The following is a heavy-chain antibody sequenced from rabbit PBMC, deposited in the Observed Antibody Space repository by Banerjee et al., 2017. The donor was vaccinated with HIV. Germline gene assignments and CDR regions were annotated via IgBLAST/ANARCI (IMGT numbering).Heavy chain of an antibody. D-gene: IGHD3-3*01. Sequence: QSLEESGGDLVKPGASLTLTCTASGFSFSSSYYMCWVRQAPGKGLEWIACIYTGDDNTYYASWAKGRFTISKTSSTTVTLQMTSLTAADTATYFCARGLVAGVLDLWGQGTLVTVS. J-gene: IGHJ4*01. V-gene: IGHV1S40*01. CDR1: GFSFSSSYY. CDR2: IYTGDDNT. CDR3: ARGLVAGVLDL.